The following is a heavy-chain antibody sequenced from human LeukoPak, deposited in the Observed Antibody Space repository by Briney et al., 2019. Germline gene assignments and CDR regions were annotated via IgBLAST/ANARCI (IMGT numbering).Heavy chain of an antibody. CDR1: GGSFSGYY. CDR3: AKTDRTHNRKGTQSILSIAVAGFDGWFDP. V-gene: IGHV4-34*01. CDR2: INHSGST. Sequence: SETLSFTCAVYGGSFSGYYWSWIRQPPGKGLEWIGEINHSGSTNYNPSLKSRVTISVDTSKNQFSLKLSSVTAADTAVYYCAKTDRTHNRKGTQSILSIAVAGFDGWFDPWGQGTLVTVSS. D-gene: IGHD6-19*01. J-gene: IGHJ5*02.